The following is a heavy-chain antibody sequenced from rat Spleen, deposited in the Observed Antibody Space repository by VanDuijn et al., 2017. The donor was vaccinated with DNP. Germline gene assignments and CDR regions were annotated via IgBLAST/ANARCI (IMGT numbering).Heavy chain of an antibody. CDR1: GFTFSDYY. CDR3: TTYGYNYYFAY. D-gene: IGHD1-4*01. Sequence: EVQLVESGGGLVQPGRSLKLSCAASGFTFSDYYMAWVRQAPTKGLEWVASISYDGGSTYYRDSVKGRFTNSSDNAKSSLYLQMDSLRSEDTATYYCTTYGYNYYFAYWGQGTLVTVSS. V-gene: IGHV5-20*01. J-gene: IGHJ3*01. CDR2: ISYDGGST.